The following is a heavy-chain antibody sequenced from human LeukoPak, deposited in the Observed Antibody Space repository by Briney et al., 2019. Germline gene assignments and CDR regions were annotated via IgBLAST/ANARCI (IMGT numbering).Heavy chain of an antibody. CDR3: ARVPHRYFDWLSNTPSGFDY. J-gene: IGHJ4*02. V-gene: IGHV4-31*03. CDR1: GGSISSGGYY. D-gene: IGHD3-9*01. CDR2: IYYSGST. Sequence: PSQTLSLTCTVSGGSISSGGYYWSWIRQYPGKGLEWIGYIYYSGSTNYNPSLKSRVTISVDTSKNQFSLKLSSVTAADTAVYYCARVPHRYFDWLSNTPSGFDYWGQGTLVTVSS.